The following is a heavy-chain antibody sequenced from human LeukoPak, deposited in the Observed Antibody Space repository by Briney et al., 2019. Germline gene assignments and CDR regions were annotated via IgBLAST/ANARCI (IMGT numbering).Heavy chain of an antibody. CDR1: AFTFTNYF. V-gene: IGHV3-7*01. CDR3: ARELWPGDY. CDR2: VNQGGAGK. J-gene: IGHJ4*02. D-gene: IGHD3-16*01. Sequence: AGSLGLSCAASAFTFTNYFIGWVRQGPGKRLEWAANVNQGGAGKVYVDSVKGRFPISRDNAKNYLDLLMNSRRVEDNAVYYCARELWPGDYWGQGTMVTV.